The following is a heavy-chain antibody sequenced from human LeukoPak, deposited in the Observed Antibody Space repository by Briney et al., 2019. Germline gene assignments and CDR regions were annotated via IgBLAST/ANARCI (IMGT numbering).Heavy chain of an antibody. CDR1: GFTFTSYD. J-gene: IGHJ4*02. CDR3: TRVRGYSNGRDY. CDR2: MNPNTGNT. D-gene: IGHD6-25*01. V-gene: IGHV1-8*01. Sequence: GASVKVSCKASGFTFTSYDINWVRQATGQGLEWMGWMNPNTGNTGYAQKFQGRVTMTRNTSISTAYMELSSLRSEDTAVYYCTRVRGYSNGRDYWGQGTLVTVSS.